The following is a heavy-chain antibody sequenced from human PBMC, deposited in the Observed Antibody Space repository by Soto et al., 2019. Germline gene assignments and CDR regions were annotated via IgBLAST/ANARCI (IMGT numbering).Heavy chain of an antibody. CDR1: EFTFSTYW. CDR2: INIDGRST. J-gene: IGHJ4*02. D-gene: IGHD3-3*01. CDR3: ARGLGFWIGFDS. Sequence: EVQLVESGGGLAQPGGSLRLSCAASEFTFSTYWMHWVRQAPGKGLVWVARINIDGRSTSYADSVKGRFTVSRDNAENTLYLQMNSLSADDTAVYYCARGLGFWIGFDSWGQGTLVTVSS. V-gene: IGHV3-74*01.